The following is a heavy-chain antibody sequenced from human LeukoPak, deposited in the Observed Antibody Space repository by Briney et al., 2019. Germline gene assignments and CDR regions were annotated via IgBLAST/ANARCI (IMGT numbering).Heavy chain of an antibody. J-gene: IGHJ4*02. Sequence: SQTLSLTCTVSGGSISSGSYYWSWIRQPAGKGLEWIGRIYTSGSTNYNPSFKSRVTISVDTSKNQFSLKLSSVTAADTAVYYCARDPADYYDSSGYSAPRLSDYWGQGTLVTVSS. D-gene: IGHD3-22*01. CDR3: ARDPADYYDSSGYSAPRLSDY. CDR1: GGSISSGSYY. CDR2: IYTSGST. V-gene: IGHV4-61*02.